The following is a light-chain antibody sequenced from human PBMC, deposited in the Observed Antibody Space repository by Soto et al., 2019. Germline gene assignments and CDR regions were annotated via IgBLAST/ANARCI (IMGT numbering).Light chain of an antibody. V-gene: IGKV3-20*01. CDR1: QSVSSSH. J-gene: IGKJ3*01. CDR3: QQYGTSPFA. Sequence: EIVLTQSPGTLSLSPGDGATLSCRASQSVSSSHLAWYQQKPGQAPRLLIYGASSRPTGIPDRFSGSGSGTDIPLTISRLEPEDFAVYYCQQYGTSPFAFGPGTKVEIK. CDR2: GAS.